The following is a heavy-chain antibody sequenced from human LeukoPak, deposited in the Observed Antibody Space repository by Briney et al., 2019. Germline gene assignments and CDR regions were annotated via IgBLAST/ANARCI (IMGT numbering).Heavy chain of an antibody. Sequence: VASVKVSCKASGYTFTGYYMHWVRQAPGQGLEWMGWINPNSGGTNYAQKFQGRVTMTRDTSISTAYMELSGLRSDDTAVYYCATDYYYDSSGSYYTVDYWGQGTLVTVSS. V-gene: IGHV1-2*02. CDR3: ATDYYYDSSGSYYTVDY. CDR1: GYTFTGYY. CDR2: INPNSGGT. J-gene: IGHJ4*02. D-gene: IGHD3-22*01.